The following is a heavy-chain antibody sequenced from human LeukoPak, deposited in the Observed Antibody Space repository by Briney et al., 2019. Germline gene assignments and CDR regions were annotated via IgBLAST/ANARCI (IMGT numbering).Heavy chain of an antibody. CDR1: GFTFSSYS. CDR2: ISNSSSYI. D-gene: IGHD5-18*01. V-gene: IGHV3-21*01. J-gene: IGHJ4*02. Sequence: GGSLRLSCAASGFTFSSYSMNWVRQAPGKGLEWVSSISNSSSYIYYADSVKGRFTISRDNTKNSLYLQMNSLRAEDTAVYYCARYPSGYSYVSPSDYWGQGTLVTVSS. CDR3: ARYPSGYSYVSPSDY.